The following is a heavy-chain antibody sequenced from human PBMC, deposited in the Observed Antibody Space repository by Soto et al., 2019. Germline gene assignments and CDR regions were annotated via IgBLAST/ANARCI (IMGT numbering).Heavy chain of an antibody. J-gene: IGHJ6*02. CDR2: IIPILGIA. D-gene: IGHD6-19*01. Sequence: QVQLVQSGAAVKKPGSSVKVSCKASGGTFSSYTISWVRQAPGQGLEWMGRIIPILGIANYAQKFQGRVTITADKSTSTAYMELSSLRSEDTAVYYCARDGAVAAWGMDVWGQGTTVTVSS. CDR3: ARDGAVAAWGMDV. V-gene: IGHV1-69*08. CDR1: GGTFSSYT.